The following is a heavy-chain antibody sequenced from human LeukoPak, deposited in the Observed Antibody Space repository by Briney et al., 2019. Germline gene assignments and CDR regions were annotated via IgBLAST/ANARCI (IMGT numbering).Heavy chain of an antibody. CDR2: ISGSGTTI. CDR3: AKGYYGSGTYGWFDP. D-gene: IGHD3-10*01. V-gene: IGHV3-11*01. CDR1: GFIFRDFY. Sequence: GGSLRLSCAASGFIFRDFYMSWIRQAPGKGLEWVSYISGSGTTIYNADSVKGRFTISRDNAKNSLFLQMNSLRAEDTAVYYCAKGYYGSGTYGWFDPWGQGTLVTVSS. J-gene: IGHJ5*02.